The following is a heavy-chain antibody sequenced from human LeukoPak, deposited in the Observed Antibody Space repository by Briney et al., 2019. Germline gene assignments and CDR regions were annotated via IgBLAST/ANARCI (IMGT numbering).Heavy chain of an antibody. J-gene: IGHJ4*02. CDR3: ARAPREWLLGYYFDY. Sequence: KSGGSLRLSCAASGFTFSDYYMSWIRQAPGKGLEWISYISSDGTTIYYADSVKGRFAISRDNAKNSLYLQMNSLRAEDTAVYYCARAPREWLLGYYFDYWGQGTLVTVSS. CDR1: GFTFSDYY. D-gene: IGHD3-3*01. V-gene: IGHV3-11*04. CDR2: ISSDGTTI.